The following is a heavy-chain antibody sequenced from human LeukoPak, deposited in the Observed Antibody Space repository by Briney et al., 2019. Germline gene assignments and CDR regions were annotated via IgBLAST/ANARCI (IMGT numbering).Heavy chain of an antibody. D-gene: IGHD3-9*01. V-gene: IGHV1-2*06. Sequence: ASVKVSCKASGYTFTGYYMHWVRQAPGQGLEWMGRINPNSGGTNYAQKFQGRVTMTRDTSISTAYMELSRLRSDDTAVYYCASDILTGYYNWYSAYWGQGTLVTVSS. CDR2: INPNSGGT. J-gene: IGHJ4*02. CDR3: ASDILTGYYNWYSAY. CDR1: GYTFTGYY.